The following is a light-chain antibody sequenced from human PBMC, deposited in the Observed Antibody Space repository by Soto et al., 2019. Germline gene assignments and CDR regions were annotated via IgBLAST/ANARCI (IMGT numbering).Light chain of an antibody. J-gene: IGKJ1*01. V-gene: IGKV3-15*01. CDR1: QSISNN. Sequence: EIVMTQSPATLSMSPGERATLSCRASQSISNNLAWYHQRPGQAPRLLIYGASTRATGIPARFSGSGSGTEFTLTISSLQSEDFAVYYCQQYNNWWTFGQGTRVEIK. CDR2: GAS. CDR3: QQYNNWWT.